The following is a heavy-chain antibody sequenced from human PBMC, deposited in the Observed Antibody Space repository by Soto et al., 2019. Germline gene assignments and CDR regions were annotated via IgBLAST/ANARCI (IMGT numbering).Heavy chain of an antibody. D-gene: IGHD3-10*01. Sequence: SGPTLVNPTQTLTLTCTFSGFSLSTSGMCVSWIRQPPGKALEWLAFIDWDDDKYYSTSLKARLTISKDTSKNQVVLTMTNVDPVDTATYYCARDRYVSGSYVLDYWGQGTLVTVSS. CDR3: ARDRYVSGSYVLDY. CDR1: GFSLSTSGMC. CDR2: IDWDDDK. J-gene: IGHJ4*02. V-gene: IGHV2-70*01.